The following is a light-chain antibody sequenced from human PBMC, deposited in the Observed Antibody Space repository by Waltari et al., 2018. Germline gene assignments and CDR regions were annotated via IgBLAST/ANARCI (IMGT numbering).Light chain of an antibody. Sequence: EIVLTQSPGTLSLSPGERATLSCRASQSVSSSYLAWYRQKPVQAPRLLIYGVSNRATDIPDRFSVSGSGTDFTLTISRLEPEDFAVYYCHQYGSSRWTFGQGTKVEIK. V-gene: IGKV3-20*01. J-gene: IGKJ1*01. CDR2: GVS. CDR3: HQYGSSRWT. CDR1: QSVSSSY.